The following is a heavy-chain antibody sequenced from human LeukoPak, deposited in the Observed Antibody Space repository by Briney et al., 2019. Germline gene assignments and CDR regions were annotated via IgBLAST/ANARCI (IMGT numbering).Heavy chain of an antibody. V-gene: IGHV3-30-3*01. CDR1: GFTFSSYA. J-gene: IGHJ3*02. D-gene: IGHD3-22*01. CDR2: ISYDGSNK. Sequence: GGSLRLSCAASGFTFSSYAMSWVRQAPGKGLEWVAVISYDGSNKYYADSVKGRFTISRDNSKNTLYLQMNSLRAEDTAVYYCARGRYYYDSSGYLGIWGQGTMVTVSS. CDR3: ARGRYYYDSSGYLGI.